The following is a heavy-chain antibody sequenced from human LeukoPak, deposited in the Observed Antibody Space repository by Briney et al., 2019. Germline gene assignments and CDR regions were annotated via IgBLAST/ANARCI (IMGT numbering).Heavy chain of an antibody. CDR2: LNWNGGIT. J-gene: IGHJ3*02. Sequence: GGSLRLSCVASGFNFDDYGMNWVRQAPGKGLEGLSGLNWNGGITGYADSVKGRFTISRDNAKNSLYLQINSLRADDTALYYCASGDFSLRGDAFDIWGQGTKVTVSS. V-gene: IGHV3-20*04. CDR1: GFNFDDYG. D-gene: IGHD3-10*01. CDR3: ASGDFSLRGDAFDI.